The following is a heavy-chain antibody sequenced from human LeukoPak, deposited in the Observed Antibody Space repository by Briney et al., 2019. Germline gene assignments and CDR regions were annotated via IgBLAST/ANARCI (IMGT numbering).Heavy chain of an antibody. Sequence: GGSLRLSCAASGFIFSDHYMDWVRQAPGKGLEWVGRAKNKINSYTTMYAASVKDRFTISRDDSKNSLYLQMNSLKTEDTAVYYCVRLTLDTVYHYYYYMDVWGKGTTVTVSS. CDR3: VRLTLDTVYHYYYYMDV. V-gene: IGHV3-72*01. CDR1: GFIFSDHY. D-gene: IGHD2-2*02. J-gene: IGHJ6*03. CDR2: AKNKINSYTT.